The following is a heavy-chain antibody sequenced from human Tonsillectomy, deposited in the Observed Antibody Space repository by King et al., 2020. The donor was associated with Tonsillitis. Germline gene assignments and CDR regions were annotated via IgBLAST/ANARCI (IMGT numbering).Heavy chain of an antibody. J-gene: IGHJ6*02. CDR2: ITRSNSYI. V-gene: IGHV3-21*01. CDR3: ARDSXYXYYGMDV. Sequence: VQLVESGGGLVKPGGSLRLSCAASGFTFSTYNLNWVRQAPGKGLEWVSSITRSNSYIYYADSVKGRFTISRDNAKNSLYLQMNSLRAEDTAVYYCARDSXYXYYGMDVWGQGTTVTVSS. CDR1: GFTFSTYN.